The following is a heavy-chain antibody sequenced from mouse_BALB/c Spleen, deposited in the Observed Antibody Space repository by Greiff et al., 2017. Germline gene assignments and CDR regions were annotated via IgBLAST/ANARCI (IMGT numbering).Heavy chain of an antibody. CDR1: GYTFTDYN. CDR3: ARGGLPRTLYYAMDY. Sequence: VQLKESGPELVKPGASVKIPCKASGYTFTDYNMDWVKQSHGKSLEWIGDINPNNGGTIYNQKFKGKATLTVDKSSSTAYMELRSLTSEDTAVYYCARGGLPRTLYYAMDYWGQGTSVTVSS. CDR2: INPNNGGT. D-gene: IGHD2-2*01. V-gene: IGHV1-18*01. J-gene: IGHJ4*01.